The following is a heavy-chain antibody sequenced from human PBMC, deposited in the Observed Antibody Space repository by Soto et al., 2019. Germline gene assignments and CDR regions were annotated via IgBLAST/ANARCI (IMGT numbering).Heavy chain of an antibody. J-gene: IGHJ4*02. Sequence: GESLKISCKGSGYSFTSYWIGWVRQMPGKGLEWMGIIYPGDSDTRYSPSFQGQVTISADKSISTAYLQWSSLEASDTAMYYCASQRSGYYNPLDYWGQGTLVTVSS. V-gene: IGHV5-51*01. CDR1: GYSFTSYW. CDR3: ASQRSGYYNPLDY. CDR2: IYPGDSDT. D-gene: IGHD3-3*01.